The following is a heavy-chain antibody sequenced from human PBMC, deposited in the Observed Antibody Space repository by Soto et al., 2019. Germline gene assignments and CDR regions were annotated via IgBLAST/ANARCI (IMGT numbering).Heavy chain of an antibody. Sequence: QVQLVQSGAEVKKPGSSVKVSCKASGGTFSSYAISWVRQAPGQGLEWMGGIIPIFGTANYAQKFQGRVTITADESTSTAYMELSSLRSEDTAVYYCARDGGYCTNGGCYTRLGDVWGQGTTVTVSS. CDR2: IIPIFGTA. J-gene: IGHJ6*02. CDR3: ARDGGYCTNGGCYTRLGDV. D-gene: IGHD2-8*01. V-gene: IGHV1-69*12. CDR1: GGTFSSYA.